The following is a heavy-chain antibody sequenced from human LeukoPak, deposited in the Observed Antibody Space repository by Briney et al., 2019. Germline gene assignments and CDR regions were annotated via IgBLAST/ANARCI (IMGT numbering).Heavy chain of an antibody. CDR3: VRTYRRAYYQLDY. CDR1: GYTFRDYY. J-gene: IGHJ4*02. Sequence: GASVKVSCKASGYTFRDYYMHWVRQAPGQGLEWMAWSNGNSGATGYVRKFQGRVTVTRDTSISTAYMELSSLRSDDTAVYYCVRTYRRAYYQLDYWGQGTLVTVSS. V-gene: IGHV1-2*02. CDR2: SNGNSGAT. D-gene: IGHD1-26*01.